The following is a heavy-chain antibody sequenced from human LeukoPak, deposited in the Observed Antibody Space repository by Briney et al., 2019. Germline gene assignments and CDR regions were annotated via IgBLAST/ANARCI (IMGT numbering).Heavy chain of an antibody. CDR2: INPNSGGA. CDR1: GYTFTSYY. Sequence: ASVKVSCKASGYTFTSYYMHWVRQAPGQGLEWMGWINPNSGGADYAQKFQGRISMTRDTSISTAYMELSWLTSDDTAVYYCERYGVPDRNYLDNWGQGTLVTVSS. J-gene: IGHJ4*02. V-gene: IGHV1-2*02. CDR3: ERYGVPDRNYLDN. D-gene: IGHD1-14*01.